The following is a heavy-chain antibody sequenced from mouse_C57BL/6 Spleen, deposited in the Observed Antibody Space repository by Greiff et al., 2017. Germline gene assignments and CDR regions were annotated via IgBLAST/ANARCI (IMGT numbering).Heavy chain of an antibody. D-gene: IGHD2-2*01. V-gene: IGHV5-4*03. CDR2: ISDGGSYT. Sequence: EVMLVESGGGLVKPGGSLKLSCAASGFTFSSYAMSWVRQTPEKRLEWVATISDGGSYTYYPDNVKGRLTISRDNAKNNLYLQMSHLKSEDTAMYYCARRNYGYDRNYFDYWGQGTTLTVSS. J-gene: IGHJ2*01. CDR3: ARRNYGYDRNYFDY. CDR1: GFTFSSYA.